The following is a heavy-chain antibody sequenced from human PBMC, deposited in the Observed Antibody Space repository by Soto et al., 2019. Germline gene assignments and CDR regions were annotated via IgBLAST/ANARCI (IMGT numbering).Heavy chain of an antibody. CDR1: GYTFTGYY. CDR2: INPNSGDT. CDR3: ARGGDGYKPY. V-gene: IGHV1-2*02. D-gene: IGHD5-12*01. Sequence: ASVKVSCKASGYTFTGYYVHWVRQAPGQGLEWMGWINPNSGDTYLAQRFQGRVTMNRDTSIGTAYMELSSLRSEDTAVYYCARGGDGYKPYWGQGTLVTVSS. J-gene: IGHJ4*02.